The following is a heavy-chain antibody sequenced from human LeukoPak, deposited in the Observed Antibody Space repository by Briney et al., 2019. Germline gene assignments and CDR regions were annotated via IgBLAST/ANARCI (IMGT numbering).Heavy chain of an antibody. CDR1: GFTFSSYS. Sequence: GGSLRLSCAASGFTFSSYSMNWVRQAPGKGLEWVSYTISSSSYTNYADSVKGRFTISRDNAKNSLYLQMNSLRAEDTAVYYCARRSTGNFDYWGQGTLVTVSS. CDR2: TISSSSYT. V-gene: IGHV3-21*05. J-gene: IGHJ4*02. CDR3: ARRSTGNFDY.